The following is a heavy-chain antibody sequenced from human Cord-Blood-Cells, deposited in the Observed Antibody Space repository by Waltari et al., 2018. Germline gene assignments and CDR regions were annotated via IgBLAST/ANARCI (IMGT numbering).Heavy chain of an antibody. CDR3: ARLVPAAIMHDAFDI. CDR2: IIPILGTA. D-gene: IGHD2-2*02. Sequence: QVQLVQSGAEVKKPGSSVKVSCKASGGPFSSYAISWVRQDPGQGLEGMGGIIPILGTANYAQKFQGRVTITADESTSTAYMELSSLRSEDTAVYYCARLVPAAIMHDAFDIWGQGTMVTVSS. V-gene: IGHV1-69*01. CDR1: GGPFSSYA. J-gene: IGHJ3*02.